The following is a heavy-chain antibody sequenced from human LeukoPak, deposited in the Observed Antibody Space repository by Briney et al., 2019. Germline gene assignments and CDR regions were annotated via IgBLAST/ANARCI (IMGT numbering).Heavy chain of an antibody. CDR1: GGSISSYY. V-gene: IGHV4-4*07. J-gene: IGHJ3*02. D-gene: IGHD6-19*01. Sequence: SETLSLTCTVPGGSISSYYWSWIRQPAGKGLEWIGRIYTSGSTNYNPSLKSRVTMSVDTPKNQFSLKPSSVTAADTAVYYCARRAVTADDAFDIWGQGTMVTVSS. CDR2: IYTSGST. CDR3: ARRAVTADDAFDI.